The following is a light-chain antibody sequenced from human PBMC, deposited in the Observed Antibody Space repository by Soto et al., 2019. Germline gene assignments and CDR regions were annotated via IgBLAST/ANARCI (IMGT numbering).Light chain of an antibody. CDR2: RNS. CDR1: SSNIGRNT. V-gene: IGLV1-44*01. CDR3: AAWDDNLRGVV. J-gene: IGLJ3*02. Sequence: QSGLTQPPSASGTPGQRIIISCSGSSSNIGRNTVNWYQHLPGRAPKVLIYRNSHRPSGVPDRFSGSQAGSSASLAISGLPVGDGGGYYCAAWDDNLRGVVFGGGTKLTVL.